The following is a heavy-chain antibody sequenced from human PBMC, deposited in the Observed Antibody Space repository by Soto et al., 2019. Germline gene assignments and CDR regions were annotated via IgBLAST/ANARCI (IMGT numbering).Heavy chain of an antibody. D-gene: IGHD2-15*01. Sequence: QVQLQESGPGLVKPSETLSLTCTVSGGSISSYYWSWIRQPPGKGLEWIGYIYYSGSTNYNPSLKSRVTIAVDTSKNQFSLKLSSVTAADTAVYYCARDAQMATTWAGDIVGYFDLWGRGTLVTVSS. CDR2: IYYSGST. J-gene: IGHJ2*01. V-gene: IGHV4-59*01. CDR1: GGSISSYY. CDR3: ARDAQMATTWAGDIVGYFDL.